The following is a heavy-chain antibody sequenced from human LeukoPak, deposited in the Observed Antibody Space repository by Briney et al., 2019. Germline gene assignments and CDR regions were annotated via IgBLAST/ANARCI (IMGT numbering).Heavy chain of an antibody. Sequence: GGSLRLSCAASGFTYSNYAMSWVRQAPGKGLEWVSAISGSGISRYYADSVKGRFTISRNNSKNTLYLLMNSLRAEDTAVYYCAKELWGRSGSWRDDAFDFWGQGTTVTVS. V-gene: IGHV3-23*01. D-gene: IGHD3-22*01. J-gene: IGHJ3*01. CDR1: GFTYSNYA. CDR3: AKELWGRSGSWRDDAFDF. CDR2: ISGSGISR.